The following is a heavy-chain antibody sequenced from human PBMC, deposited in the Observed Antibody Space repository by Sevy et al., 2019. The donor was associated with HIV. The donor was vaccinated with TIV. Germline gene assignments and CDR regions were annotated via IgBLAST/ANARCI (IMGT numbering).Heavy chain of an antibody. CDR3: AGGEEADYYYFDMDV. V-gene: IGHV3-30-3*01. CDR2: ISYDGSNK. J-gene: IGHJ6*02. Sequence: GGSLRLSCAASGFTFSSYAMHWVRQAPGKGLEWVAVISYDGSNKYYADSVKGRFTISRDNSKNTLYLQMDGLRAEDNALYYRAGGEEADYYYFDMDVWGQGTTVTVSS. CDR1: GFTFSSYA.